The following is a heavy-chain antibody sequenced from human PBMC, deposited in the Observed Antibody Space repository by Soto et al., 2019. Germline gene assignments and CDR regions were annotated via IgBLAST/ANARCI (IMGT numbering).Heavy chain of an antibody. D-gene: IGHD3-9*01. V-gene: IGHV3-48*04. CDR1: GFTFSDYS. J-gene: IGHJ4*02. CDR2: IFVSSSPI. CDR3: ARDKDWAFDY. Sequence: PGGSLRLSCVVSGFTFSDYSMVWVRQAPGKGLEWVSYIFVSSSPIYYVDSVKGRSTVSRDNSQNSLFLLMNSLRAEDMAVYYCARDKDWAFDYWGQGTLVTVSS.